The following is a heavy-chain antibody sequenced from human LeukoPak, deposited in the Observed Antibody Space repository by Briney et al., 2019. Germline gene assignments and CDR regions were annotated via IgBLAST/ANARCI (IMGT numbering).Heavy chain of an antibody. CDR1: GGSISTYY. Sequence: SETLSLTCAVSGGSISTYYWSWIRQPAGKGLEWIGRIHSSGSTNYNPSLKSRVTMSVDTSKNQFSLKLTSVTATDTAVYYCARGGGGYYYGLDVWGQGTTVTASS. CDR2: IHSSGST. J-gene: IGHJ6*02. D-gene: IGHD3-16*01. V-gene: IGHV4-4*07. CDR3: ARGGGGYYYGLDV.